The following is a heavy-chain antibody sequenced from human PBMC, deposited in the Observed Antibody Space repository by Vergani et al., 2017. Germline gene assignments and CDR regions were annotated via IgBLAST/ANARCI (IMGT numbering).Heavy chain of an antibody. J-gene: IGHJ5*02. D-gene: IGHD6-19*01. V-gene: IGHV4-59*01. Sequence: VHLAESGGGFFQPGGSLRLSCSASGFSFNSYWMHWIRQPPGKGLEWIGSIHYSENTNYNPSLKTRVTISVDTSKNQFSLTLTSVTAADTAVYYCASDTHSGQRADRWGQGILVTVTS. CDR2: IHYSENT. CDR3: ASDTHSGQRADR. CDR1: GFSFNSYW.